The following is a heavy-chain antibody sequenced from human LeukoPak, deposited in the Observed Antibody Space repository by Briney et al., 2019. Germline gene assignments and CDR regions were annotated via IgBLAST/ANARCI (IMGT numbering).Heavy chain of an antibody. CDR2: IYYSGST. D-gene: IGHD6-13*01. CDR3: ARVLAAAGRRGYNYFDY. CDR1: GGSISSYY. V-gene: IGHV4-39*07. J-gene: IGHJ4*02. Sequence: SETLSLTCTVSGGSISSYYWGWIRQPPGKGPEWIGGIYYSGSTYYNPSLKSRVTISVDTSKNQFSLKLSSVTAADTAVYYCARVLAAAGRRGYNYFDYWGQGTLVTVSS.